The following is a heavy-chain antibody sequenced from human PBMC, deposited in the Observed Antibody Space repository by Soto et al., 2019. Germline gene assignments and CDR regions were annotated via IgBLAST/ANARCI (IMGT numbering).Heavy chain of an antibody. CDR1: VGSISSGGYY. D-gene: IGHD2-15*01. CDR2: IYYSGST. V-gene: IGHV4-31*03. Sequence: QVQLQESGPGLVKPSQTLSLTCTVSVGSISSGGYYWSWIRQHPGKGLEWIGYIYYSGSTYYNPFLKSRFIISVDTSKNQFSLKMSSVTAADTAVYYCSILLSGGIFLFDYWGQETLVTGSS. J-gene: IGHJ4*02. CDR3: SILLSGGIFLFDY.